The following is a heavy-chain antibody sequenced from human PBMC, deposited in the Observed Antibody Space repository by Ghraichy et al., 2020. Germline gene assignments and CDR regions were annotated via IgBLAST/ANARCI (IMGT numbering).Heavy chain of an antibody. D-gene: IGHD3-9*01. V-gene: IGHV1-69*13. CDR1: GGTFSSYA. Sequence: SVKVSCKASGGTFSSYAISWVRQAPGQGLEWMGGIIPIFGTANYAQKFQGRVTITADESTSTAYMELSSLRSEDTAVYYCARCPIDILTGYYTYYYYGMDVWGQGTTVTVSS. CDR3: ARCPIDILTGYYTYYYYGMDV. CDR2: IIPIFGTA. J-gene: IGHJ6*02.